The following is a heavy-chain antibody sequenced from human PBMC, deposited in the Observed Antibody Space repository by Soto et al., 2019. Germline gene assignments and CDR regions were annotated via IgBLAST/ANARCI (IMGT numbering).Heavy chain of an antibody. Sequence: EVQLVESGGGLVEPGGSLRLSCAASGFTFSNAWMNWVRQAPGKGLEWVGLIKGQTDGGTADYAAPVKGRFTFSRDESNNTLYLHMNSLETEDTAVYYCTRGLYDSSAFHCGQGTLVTVSS. V-gene: IGHV3-15*07. J-gene: IGHJ4*02. CDR3: TRGLYDSSAFH. D-gene: IGHD3-22*01. CDR2: IKGQTDGGTA. CDR1: GFTFSNAW.